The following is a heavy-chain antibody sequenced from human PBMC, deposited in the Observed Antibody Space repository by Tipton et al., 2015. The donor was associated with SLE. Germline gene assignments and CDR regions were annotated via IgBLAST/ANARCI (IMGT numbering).Heavy chain of an antibody. CDR1: GGSISSTHYY. CDR3: ARGPGTSSSH. CDR2: IYYSGSSYTGST. D-gene: IGHD6-6*01. Sequence: TLSLTCTVSGGSISSTHYYWGWIRQPPGKGLEWIGSIYYSGSSYTGSTYYNPSLRSRVTISVDTSKNQFSLRLTSVTAPDTAVFYCARGPGTSSSHWGQGTLVTVSS. J-gene: IGHJ4*02. V-gene: IGHV4-39*07.